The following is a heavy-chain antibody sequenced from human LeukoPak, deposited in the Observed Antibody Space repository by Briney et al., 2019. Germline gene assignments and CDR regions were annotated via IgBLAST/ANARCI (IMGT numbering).Heavy chain of an antibody. CDR1: GYSFTNYW. J-gene: IGHJ3*02. Sequence: GESLKISCKGSGYSFTNYWIGWVRQMPGKGLEWMGIIYPGDSDTITRDSPSFQGQVTISADKSISTAFLQWSSLKASDTATYYCAKYCPRGYGAFDIWGQGTMVTVSS. CDR2: IYPGDSDTIT. D-gene: IGHD2-15*01. CDR3: AKYCPRGYGAFDI. V-gene: IGHV5-51*01.